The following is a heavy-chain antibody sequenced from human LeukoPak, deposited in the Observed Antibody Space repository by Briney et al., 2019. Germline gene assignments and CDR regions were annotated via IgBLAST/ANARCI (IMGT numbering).Heavy chain of an antibody. CDR2: PIIGTSST. V-gene: IGHV3-74*01. Sequence: GGTLRFSCAASGFTFSSYWMHWVGQAPGKGRVWGSRPIIGTSSTSYADSVKGRFTISRDNAKNTLYLQMNGLRAEDTAVYYCAREYYDSSGYYETLDPYFDYWGQGTLVTVSS. CDR1: GFTFSSYW. J-gene: IGHJ4*02. CDR3: AREYYDSSGYYETLDPYFDY. D-gene: IGHD3-22*01.